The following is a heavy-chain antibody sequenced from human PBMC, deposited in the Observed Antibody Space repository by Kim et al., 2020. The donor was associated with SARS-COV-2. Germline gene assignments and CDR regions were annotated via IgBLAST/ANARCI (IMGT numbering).Heavy chain of an antibody. CDR3: ARQASYYYDSSGYRPFDY. Sequence: SETLSLTCAVSGGSISSNSYYWGWIRQPPGKGLEWIGSIYYSGSTYYNPSLKSRVTISVDTSKNQFSLKLTSVTAADTAVYYCARQASYYYDSSGYRPFDYWGQGTLVTVSS. J-gene: IGHJ4*02. CDR1: GGSISSNSYY. D-gene: IGHD3-22*01. CDR2: IYYSGST. V-gene: IGHV4-39*01.